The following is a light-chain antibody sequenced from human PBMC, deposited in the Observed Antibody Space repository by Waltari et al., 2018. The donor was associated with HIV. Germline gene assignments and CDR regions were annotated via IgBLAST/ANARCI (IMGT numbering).Light chain of an antibody. Sequence: QSALTQPASVSGSPGQSITISCTGTSSDVGSYNLVSWYQQHPGKAPKLMIYEVTKPPSGVSNRVSGSKSGNTASLTISGLQAEDEADYYCNSYATGSAWVFGGGTKLTVL. V-gene: IGLV2-23*02. CDR2: EVT. CDR3: NSYATGSAWV. J-gene: IGLJ3*02. CDR1: SSDVGSYNL.